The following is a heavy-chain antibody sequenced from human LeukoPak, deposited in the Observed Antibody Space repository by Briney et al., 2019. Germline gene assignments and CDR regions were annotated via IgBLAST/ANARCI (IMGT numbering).Heavy chain of an antibody. CDR1: GFTFSNYW. Sequence: GGSLRLSCAASGFTFSNYWLTWVRQAPGKGLEWVANIKQDGSERYYVDPVKGRFIVSRDNAKNSLYLQMNSLRAEDTAVYYCARVYDVWSGYYRDYWGQGALVTVSS. CDR2: IKQDGSER. D-gene: IGHD3-3*01. J-gene: IGHJ4*02. V-gene: IGHV3-7*04. CDR3: ARVYDVWSGYYRDY.